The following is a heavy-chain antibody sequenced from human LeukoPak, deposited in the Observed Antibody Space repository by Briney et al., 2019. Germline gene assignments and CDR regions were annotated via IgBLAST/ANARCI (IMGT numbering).Heavy chain of an antibody. V-gene: IGHV1-18*01. CDR2: ISAYNGNT. J-gene: IGHJ4*02. CDR3: ARYSSGWYHFDD. D-gene: IGHD6-19*01. CDR1: GYTFTSHG. Sequence: ASVKVSCKASGYTFTSHGISWVRQAPGQGLEWMGWISAYNGNTNYAQKLQGRVTMTTDTSTSTAYMELTSLRSDDTAVYYCARYSSGWYHFDDWGQGTLVTVSS.